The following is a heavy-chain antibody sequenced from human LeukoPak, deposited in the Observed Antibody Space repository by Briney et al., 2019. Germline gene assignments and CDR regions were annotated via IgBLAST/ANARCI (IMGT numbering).Heavy chain of an antibody. CDR1: GGSFGGYY. J-gene: IGHJ4*02. V-gene: IGHV4-34*01. CDR3: ARSSAGSGSYYGRSMGY. CDR2: INDSGST. D-gene: IGHD1-26*01. Sequence: PSETLSLTCAVYGGSFGGYYWSWIRQPPGKGLEWIGEINDSGSTNYNPSLKSRVTISVDTSKNQFSLKLNSVTAADTAVYYCARSSAGSGSYYGRSMGYWGQGTLVTVSS.